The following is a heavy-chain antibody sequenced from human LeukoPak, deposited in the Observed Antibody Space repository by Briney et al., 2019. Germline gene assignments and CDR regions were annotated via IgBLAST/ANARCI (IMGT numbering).Heavy chain of an antibody. V-gene: IGHV1-46*01. D-gene: IGHD4-17*01. CDR1: GYTFTSYY. CDR3: ATCRPRNDYGDYVQPYPVSAYYYGMDV. Sequence: ASVKVSCKASGYTFTSYYMHWVRQAPGQGLEWMGIINPSGGSTSYAQKFQGRVTMTEDTSTDTAYMELSSLRSEDTAVYYCATCRPRNDYGDYVQPYPVSAYYYGMDVWGQGTTVTVSS. J-gene: IGHJ6*02. CDR2: INPSGGST.